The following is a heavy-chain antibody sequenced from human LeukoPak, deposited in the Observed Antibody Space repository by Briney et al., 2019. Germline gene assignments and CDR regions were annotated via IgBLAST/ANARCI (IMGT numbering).Heavy chain of an antibody. CDR1: IDSFSNYH. Sequence: SETLSLTCAVYIDSFSNYHWNWIRQTPAKGMEWIGEVNESGGTNYNPSLKSRVIISVDTSKNQFSLKLSSVTAADTAAYYCARRPMVRGLISLAYWGQGTLVTVSS. V-gene: IGHV4-34*01. J-gene: IGHJ4*02. CDR3: ARRPMVRGLISLAY. D-gene: IGHD3-10*01. CDR2: VNESGGT.